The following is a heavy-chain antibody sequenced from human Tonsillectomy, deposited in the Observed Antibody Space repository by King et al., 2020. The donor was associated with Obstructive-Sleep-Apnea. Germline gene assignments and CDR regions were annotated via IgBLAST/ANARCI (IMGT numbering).Heavy chain of an antibody. Sequence: VQLQESGPGLVKPSETLSLTCTVSGGSISSYYWSWIRQPPGKGLEWIGYIYYSGSTNYNPSLKSRVTISVDTSKNQFSLKLSSVTAADTAVYYCARVLGYNGGGGGWWVDVWGQGTTVTVSS. CDR2: IYYSGST. CDR3: ARVLGYNGGGGGWWVDV. V-gene: IGHV4-59*01. CDR1: GGSISSYY. J-gene: IGHJ6*02. D-gene: IGHD5-24*01.